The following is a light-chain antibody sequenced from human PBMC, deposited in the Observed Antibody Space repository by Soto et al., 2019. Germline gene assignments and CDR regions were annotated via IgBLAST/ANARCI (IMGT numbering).Light chain of an antibody. CDR3: QQSYNHPVT. Sequence: DIQMTQSPSSLSASVGDRVSITCRASQSISTRLNWFQQKPGEAPNLLIYAASTFHTGVPSRFSGSGSGTDFTLTISSLQPEDFATYYCQQSYNHPVTFGQGTRLDIK. CDR2: AAS. J-gene: IGKJ5*01. V-gene: IGKV1-39*01. CDR1: QSISTR.